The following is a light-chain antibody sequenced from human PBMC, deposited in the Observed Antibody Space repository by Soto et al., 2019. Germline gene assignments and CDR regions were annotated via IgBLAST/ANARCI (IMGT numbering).Light chain of an antibody. J-gene: IGLJ2*01. CDR3: VLCMGSGISV. CDR1: SGSVSTSYY. Sequence: QTVVTQEPSFSVSPGGTVTLTCGLSSGSVSTSYYPSWYQQTPGQAPRTLIYSTNTRSSGVPDRFSGSILGNKAALTITGAQADDVSDYYCVLCMGSGISVFGGGTKVTVL. V-gene: IGLV8-61*01. CDR2: STN.